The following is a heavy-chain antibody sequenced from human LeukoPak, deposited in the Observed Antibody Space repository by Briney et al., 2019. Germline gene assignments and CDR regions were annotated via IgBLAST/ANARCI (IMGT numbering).Heavy chain of an antibody. Sequence: GGSLRLSCAASRFTFSSYAMHWVRQAPGKGLEYVSAISSNGGSTYYANSVKGRFTISRDNSKNTLYLQMGSLRAEDMAVYYCARDYYGSGSYLTFDYWGQGTLVTVSS. CDR3: ARDYYGSGSYLTFDY. CDR1: RFTFSSYA. D-gene: IGHD3-10*01. J-gene: IGHJ4*02. CDR2: ISSNGGST. V-gene: IGHV3-64*01.